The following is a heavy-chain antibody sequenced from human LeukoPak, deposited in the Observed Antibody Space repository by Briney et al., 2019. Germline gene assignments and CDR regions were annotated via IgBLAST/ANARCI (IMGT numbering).Heavy chain of an antibody. D-gene: IGHD7-27*01. CDR3: AREGTLRAHWDPFDY. J-gene: IGHJ4*02. Sequence: GGSLRLSCVVSGFTFSDYWMSWARQAPGKGLEWVATIKIDGSEIYYVDSVKGRFTISRDNARNSVYLQMNSLRGEDTAIYYCAREGTLRAHWDPFDYWGQGTLVTVSS. CDR2: IKIDGSEI. V-gene: IGHV3-7*01. CDR1: GFTFSDYW.